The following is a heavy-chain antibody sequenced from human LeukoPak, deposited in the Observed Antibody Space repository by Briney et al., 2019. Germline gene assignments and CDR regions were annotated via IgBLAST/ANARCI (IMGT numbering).Heavy chain of an antibody. J-gene: IGHJ4*02. CDR1: GYTFTSYD. D-gene: IGHD3-3*01. CDR2: MNPNSGNT. Sequence: ASVKVSCKASGYTFTSYDINWVRQATGQGLEWMGRMNPNSGNTGYAQKFQGRVTMTSNTSISTAYMELSSLRSEDTAVYYCARGTRITIFGVVPLYYFDYWGQGTLVTVSS. V-gene: IGHV1-8*01. CDR3: ARGTRITIFGVVPLYYFDY.